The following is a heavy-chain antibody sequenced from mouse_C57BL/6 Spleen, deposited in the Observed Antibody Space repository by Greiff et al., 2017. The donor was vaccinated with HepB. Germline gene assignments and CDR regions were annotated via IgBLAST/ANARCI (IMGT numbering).Heavy chain of an antibody. J-gene: IGHJ2*01. CDR2: INSNGGST. CDR3: ARMARTIN. CDR1: GFTFSSYG. V-gene: IGHV5-6-3*01. Sequence: EVMLVESGGGLVQPGGSLKLSCAASGFTFSSYGMSWVRQTPDKRLELVATINSNGGSTYYPDSVKGRFTISRDIAKNTLYLQMSSLKSEDTAMYYCARMARTINWGQGTTLTVSS.